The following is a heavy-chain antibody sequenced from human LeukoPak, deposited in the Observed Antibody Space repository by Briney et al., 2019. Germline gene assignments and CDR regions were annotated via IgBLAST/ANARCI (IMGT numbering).Heavy chain of an antibody. CDR2: IYTSGST. D-gene: IGHD3-22*01. J-gene: IGHJ4*02. CDR3: ARQSLQGSGYLPFDY. CDR1: GGSISSYY. Sequence: SETLSLTCTVSGGSISSYYWSWIRQPAGKGLEWIGRIYTSGSTNYNPSLKSRVTMSVDTSKNQFSLKLSSVTAADTAVYYCARQSLQGSGYLPFDYWGQGTLVTVSS. V-gene: IGHV4-4*07.